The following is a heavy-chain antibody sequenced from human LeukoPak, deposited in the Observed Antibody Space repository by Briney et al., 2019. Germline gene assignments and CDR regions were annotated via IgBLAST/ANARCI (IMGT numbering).Heavy chain of an antibody. Sequence: SETLSLTCTVSGGSISSYYWSWIRQPPGKGLEWIGYISYSGSPNYNPSLKSPMSMSIDTSKNQFSLKLTSVTAADTAVYFCARSGSRGYGYYFDYWGQGTLVTVSS. CDR1: GGSISSYY. D-gene: IGHD5-18*01. J-gene: IGHJ4*02. CDR3: ARSGSRGYGYYFDY. CDR2: ISYSGSP. V-gene: IGHV4-59*01.